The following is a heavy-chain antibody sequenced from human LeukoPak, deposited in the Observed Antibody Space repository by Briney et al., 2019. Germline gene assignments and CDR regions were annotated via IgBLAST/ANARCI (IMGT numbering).Heavy chain of an antibody. V-gene: IGHV3-30*04. CDR3: AREVYSYALDALDL. CDR1: GFRFNNYA. Sequence: PGRSLRLSCAASGFRFNNYAMHWVRQPPGTGLEGVAVISMDGIQEYYADSVKCRFSISRVNSKNTLYLQINSLRSEDTAVYYCAREVYSYALDALDLWCQGTMVTVSS. D-gene: IGHD5-18*01. J-gene: IGHJ3*01. CDR2: ISMDGIQE.